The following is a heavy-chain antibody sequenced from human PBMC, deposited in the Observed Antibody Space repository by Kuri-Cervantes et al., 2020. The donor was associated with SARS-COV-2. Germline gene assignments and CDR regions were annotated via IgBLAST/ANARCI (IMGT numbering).Heavy chain of an antibody. J-gene: IGHJ4*02. CDR3: ARDYGNVHFDS. Sequence: SVKVSCKASGYSLTNYDMIWVRQAPRQGLEWLGGIVPMSGTLDYAQSFQGRVTITADKSTNTVYMELKSLTSQDTAVYFCARDYGNVHFDSWGRGTLVTVSS. D-gene: IGHD4-17*01. V-gene: IGHV1-69*06. CDR2: IVPMSGTL. CDR1: GYSLTNYD.